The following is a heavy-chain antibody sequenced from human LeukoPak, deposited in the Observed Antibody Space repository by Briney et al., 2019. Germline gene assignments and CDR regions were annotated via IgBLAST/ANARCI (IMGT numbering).Heavy chain of an antibody. D-gene: IGHD2-2*01. CDR1: GGSISSGDYY. Sequence: SQTLSLTCTVSGGSISSGDYYWSWIRQPPGKGLEWIGYIYYSGSTYYNPSLKSRVTISVDTSKNQFPLKLSSVTAADTAVYYCARVGDIVVVPAAIPFDPWGQGTLVTVSS. CDR3: ARVGDIVVVPAAIPFDP. V-gene: IGHV4-30-4*08. J-gene: IGHJ5*02. CDR2: IYYSGST.